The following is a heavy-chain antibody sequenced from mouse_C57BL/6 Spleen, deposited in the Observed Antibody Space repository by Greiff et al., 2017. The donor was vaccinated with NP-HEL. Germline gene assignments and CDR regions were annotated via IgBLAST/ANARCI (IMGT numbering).Heavy chain of an antibody. CDR2: IDPENGDT. V-gene: IGHV14-4*01. J-gene: IGHJ4*01. CDR3: TTSYPYYAKDY. D-gene: IGHD2-10*01. Sequence: EVQLQQSGAELVRPGASVKLSCTASGFNIKDDYMHWVKQRPEQGLEWMGWIDPENGDTEYASKFQGKATITADTSANTAYLQLSLLTSEDTAVYYCTTSYPYYAKDYWGQGTSVTVSS. CDR1: GFNIKDDY.